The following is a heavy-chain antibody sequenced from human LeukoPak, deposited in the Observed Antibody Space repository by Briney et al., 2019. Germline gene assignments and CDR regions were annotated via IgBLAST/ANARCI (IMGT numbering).Heavy chain of an antibody. Sequence: PGGSLRLSCAASGFTFSNAWMSWVRQAPGKGLEWVGRIKSKTDGWTTDYAAPVKGRFTISRDDSKNTLYLQMNSLKTEDTAVYYCLQRDFDYWGQGTLVTVSS. CDR2: IKSKTDGWTT. CDR1: GFTFSNAW. CDR3: LQRDFDY. D-gene: IGHD6-25*01. J-gene: IGHJ4*02. V-gene: IGHV3-15*01.